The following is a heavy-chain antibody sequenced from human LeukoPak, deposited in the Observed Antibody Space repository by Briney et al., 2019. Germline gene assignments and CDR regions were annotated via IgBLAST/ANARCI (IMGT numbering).Heavy chain of an antibody. J-gene: IGHJ4*02. CDR1: GGSISSDY. D-gene: IGHD3-3*01. CDR2: IYYSGST. V-gene: IGHV4-59*01. CDR3: ARSGYYGREFDY. Sequence: SETLSLTCTVSGGSISSDYWSWIRQPPGKGLEWIGYIYYSGSTTYNPSLKSRVTISVDTSKNQFSLKLSSVTAADTPVYYCARSGYYGREFDYWGQGTLVTVSS.